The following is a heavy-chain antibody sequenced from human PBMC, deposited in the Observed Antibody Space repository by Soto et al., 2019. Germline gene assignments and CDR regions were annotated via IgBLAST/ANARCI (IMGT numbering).Heavy chain of an antibody. J-gene: IGHJ2*01. CDR3: ASTKYDSSAYYYWYLGL. Sequence: SVKVSCKASADTFRNYAISCVLQSPLQGLDWMGGIIPIFGTANYAQKFQGRVTITADTSANTVYLELSSLRSEDTAVYYCASTKYDSSAYYYWYLGLWGRGTLVTVSS. D-gene: IGHD3-22*01. CDR1: ADTFRNYA. V-gene: IGHV1-69*06. CDR2: IIPIFGTA.